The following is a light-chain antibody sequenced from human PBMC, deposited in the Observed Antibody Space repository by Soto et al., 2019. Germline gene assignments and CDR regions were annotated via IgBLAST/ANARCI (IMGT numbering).Light chain of an antibody. CDR3: SSFAGNNNLV. V-gene: IGLV2-8*01. CDR1: SSDVGGYNY. Sequence: QSALTQPPSASGSPGQSVTISCTGTSSDVGGYNYVSWYQQHPGKAPKLMISEVSKRPSGVPDRFSGPKSGNTASLSVSGLQAEDEDDYYCSSFAGNNNLVFGGGTKLTVL. CDR2: EVS. J-gene: IGLJ2*01.